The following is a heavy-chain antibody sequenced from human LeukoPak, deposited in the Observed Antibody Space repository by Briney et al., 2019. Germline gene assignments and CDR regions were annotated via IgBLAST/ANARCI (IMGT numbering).Heavy chain of an antibody. J-gene: IGHJ3*02. D-gene: IGHD6-13*01. CDR3: ARAVPAPGTPENAFDI. Sequence: GGSLRLSCATSGFTFNHYAMHWVRQAPGEGLEWVAVISRDGTQQYYADSVKGRLTISRDNSQSTLYLHMNSLSTEDTALYYCARAVPAPGTPENAFDIWGQGTLVTVSS. V-gene: IGHV3-30*04. CDR2: ISRDGTQQ. CDR1: GFTFNHYA.